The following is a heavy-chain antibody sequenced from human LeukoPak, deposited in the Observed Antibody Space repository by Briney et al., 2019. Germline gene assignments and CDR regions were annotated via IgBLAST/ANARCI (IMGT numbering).Heavy chain of an antibody. J-gene: IGHJ4*02. Sequence: GGSLRLSCAASGFTFSSYAMSWVRQAPGKGLEWVSAISGSGGSTYYADSVKGRFSISRDNSKDTLYLKINGLRAEDTAVYYCSKDLGHCSTTSCFFDSWGQGTLVTVSS. CDR1: GFTFSSYA. CDR2: ISGSGGST. CDR3: SKDLGHCSTTSCFFDS. V-gene: IGHV3-23*01. D-gene: IGHD2-2*01.